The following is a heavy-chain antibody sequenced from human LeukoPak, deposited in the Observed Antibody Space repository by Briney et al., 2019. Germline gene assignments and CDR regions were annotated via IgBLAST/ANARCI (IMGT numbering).Heavy chain of an antibody. CDR2: IKGDGSDK. CDR3: ATDPPWSNDAFDI. Sequence: PGGSLRLSCAASGFTFRNYWMTWVRQAPGKGLEWVANIKGDGSDKYYVGSVKGRFTISRDNAKSSLYLQMNGLRADDTAVYYYATDPPWSNDAFDIWGQGTTVTVSS. D-gene: IGHD2-8*02. CDR1: GFTFRNYW. V-gene: IGHV3-7*01. J-gene: IGHJ3*02.